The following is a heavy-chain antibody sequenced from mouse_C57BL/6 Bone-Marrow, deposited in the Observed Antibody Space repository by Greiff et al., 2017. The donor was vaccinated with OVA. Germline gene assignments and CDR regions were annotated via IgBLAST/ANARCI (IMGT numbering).Heavy chain of an antibody. CDR3: ARSSVVDAMDY. V-gene: IGHV1-82*01. Sequence: VQLQESGPELVKPGASVKISCKASGYAFSSSWMNWVKQRPGKGLEWIGRIYPGDGDTNYNGKFKGKATLTADKSSSTAYMQLSSLTSEDSAVYFCARSSVVDAMDYWGQGTSVTVSS. CDR1: GYAFSSSW. J-gene: IGHJ4*01. CDR2: IYPGDGDT. D-gene: IGHD1-1*01.